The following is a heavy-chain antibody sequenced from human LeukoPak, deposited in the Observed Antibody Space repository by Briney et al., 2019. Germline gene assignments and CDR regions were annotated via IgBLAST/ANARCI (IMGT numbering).Heavy chain of an antibody. D-gene: IGHD2-21*01. J-gene: IGHJ5*02. CDR1: GFSFSNYW. V-gene: IGHV3-74*01. Sequence: PGGSLRLSCAASGFSFSNYWMHWVRQAPGKGLVWVSRINYDGSSTNYADSVKGRFTISRDNAKNTLYIQMNSLRAEDTAVYYSVTDSQIGPWGQGTLVTVSS. CDR2: INYDGSST. CDR3: VTDSQIGP.